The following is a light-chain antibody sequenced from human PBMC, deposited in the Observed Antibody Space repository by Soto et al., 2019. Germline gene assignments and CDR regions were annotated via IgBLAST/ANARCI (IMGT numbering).Light chain of an antibody. CDR3: CSYAGSSTYVV. Sequence: QAVVTQPASVSGSPGQSITISCTGTSSDVGSYNLVSWYQQYPGKAPKLMIYEVSKRPSGVSNRFSGSKSGNTASLTISGLQAEDEADYYCCSYAGSSTYVVFGGGTKLTVL. J-gene: IGLJ2*01. CDR1: SSDVGSYNL. V-gene: IGLV2-23*02. CDR2: EVS.